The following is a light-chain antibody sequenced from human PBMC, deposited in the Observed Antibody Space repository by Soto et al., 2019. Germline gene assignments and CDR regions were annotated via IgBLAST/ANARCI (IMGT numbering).Light chain of an antibody. CDR1: SSNIGAGYD. Sequence: QSVLTQPPSVSGAPGQRVTISCTGSSSNIGAGYDVHRYQHLPGTAPKLLISGNSNRPSGVPDRFFGSKSGTSASLAITGLQAEDEAEYYCQAYDSSRSGWVVGGGSKLTVL. J-gene: IGLJ3*02. V-gene: IGLV1-40*01. CDR3: QAYDSSRSGWV. CDR2: GNS.